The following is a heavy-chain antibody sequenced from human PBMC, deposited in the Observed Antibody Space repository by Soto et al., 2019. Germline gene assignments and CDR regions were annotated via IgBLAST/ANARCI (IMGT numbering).Heavy chain of an antibody. CDR3: AMEPTLGGYSGYDLMYYFDY. CDR2: INQDGSKK. V-gene: IGHV3-7*04. Sequence: GGSLRLSCAASRFSFSSYWMTWVRQAPGRGLEWVAYINQDGSKKFYVDTMKGRFTISRDNAENSLYLQMNSLRVEDTAVYYCAMEPTLGGYSGYDLMYYFDYWGQGTLVTVSS. D-gene: IGHD5-12*01. CDR1: RFSFSSYW. J-gene: IGHJ4*02.